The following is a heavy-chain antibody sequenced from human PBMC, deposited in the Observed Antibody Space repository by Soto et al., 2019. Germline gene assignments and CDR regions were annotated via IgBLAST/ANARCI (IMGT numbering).Heavy chain of an antibody. CDR2: IIPIIGII. CDR3: AGDPDSHYNDSHASSYP. Sequence: QVQLVQSGAEVKKPGSSVKVSCKASGGTFSTYTITWVRQAPGQGLEWMGRIIPIIGIINYAQKFQGRVTISADKFTGTAYMELNVLRSDDTAVYYCAGDPDSHYNDSHASSYPWGQGTLVTVSS. J-gene: IGHJ5*02. D-gene: IGHD4-4*01. CDR1: GGTFSTYT. V-gene: IGHV1-69*08.